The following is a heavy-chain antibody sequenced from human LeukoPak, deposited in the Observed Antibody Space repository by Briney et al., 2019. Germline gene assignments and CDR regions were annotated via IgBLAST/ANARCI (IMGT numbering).Heavy chain of an antibody. CDR2: ISSSGSTL. J-gene: IGHJ4*02. V-gene: IGHV3-11*01. CDR3: AKDRSDNTTWYVGSH. Sequence: GGSLRLSCAASGFTFSDYYMSWIRQAPGKGLEWVSYISSSGSTLYYADSVKGRFTISRDNAKNSLFLQMNSLRAEDTAVYYCAKDRSDNTTWYVGSHWGQGTLVTVSS. CDR1: GFTFSDYY. D-gene: IGHD6-13*01.